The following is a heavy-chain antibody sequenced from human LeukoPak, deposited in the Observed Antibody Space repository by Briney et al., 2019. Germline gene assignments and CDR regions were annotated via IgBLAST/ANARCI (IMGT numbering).Heavy chain of an antibody. V-gene: IGHV3-23*01. J-gene: IGHJ6*02. CDR2: ISGNAGKT. Sequence: GGSLRLSCAASGFTFSSSAMSWVRLAPGKGLEWVSAISGNAGKTYYADSVKGRYTISGDNSKNTLFLQMNSLRAEDTAVYYCAKYSGWPLDYYYYGMDVWGQGTTVTVSS. CDR3: AKYSGWPLDYYYYGMDV. CDR1: GFTFSSSA. D-gene: IGHD6-19*01.